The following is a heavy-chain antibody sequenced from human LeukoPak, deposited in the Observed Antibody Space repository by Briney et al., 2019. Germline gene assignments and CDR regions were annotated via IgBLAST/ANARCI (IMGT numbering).Heavy chain of an antibody. D-gene: IGHD2-21*01. CDR3: TRPCGYGRAFDI. Sequence: GGSLRLSCAASGFTFSGSAMHWVRQASGKGLEWVGRIRSKANSYATAYAASVKGRFTISRDDSKNTAYLQMNSLKTEDTAVYYCTRPCGYGRAFDIWGQGTMVTVSS. J-gene: IGHJ3*02. V-gene: IGHV3-73*01. CDR1: GFTFSGSA. CDR2: IRSKANSYAT.